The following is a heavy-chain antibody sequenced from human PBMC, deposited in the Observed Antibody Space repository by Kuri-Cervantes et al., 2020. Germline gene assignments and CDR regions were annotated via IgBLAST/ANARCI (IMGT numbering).Heavy chain of an antibody. CDR3: ARDQDSSGYYYPPYFDY. Sequence: GESLKISCAASGFTFSSYGMHWVRQAPGKGLEWVAVISYDGSNKYYADSVKGRFTISRDNAKNSLYLQMNSLRAEDTAVYYCARDQDSSGYYYPPYFDYWGQGTLVTVSS. CDR2: ISYDGSNK. J-gene: IGHJ4*02. D-gene: IGHD3-22*01. V-gene: IGHV3-30*03. CDR1: GFTFSSYG.